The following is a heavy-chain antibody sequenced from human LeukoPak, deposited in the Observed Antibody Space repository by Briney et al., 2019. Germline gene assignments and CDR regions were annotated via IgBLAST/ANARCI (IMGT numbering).Heavy chain of an antibody. J-gene: IGHJ4*02. D-gene: IGHD3-10*01. V-gene: IGHV4-34*01. Sequence: SETLSLTCAVYGGSFSGYYWSWIRQPPGKVLEWIGEINYSGSTNYNPSLKSRVTISVDTSKNQFSLKLSSVTAADTAVYYCARHGNYYGSGSYYWGQGTLVTVSS. CDR1: GGSFSGYY. CDR2: INYSGST. CDR3: ARHGNYYGSGSYY.